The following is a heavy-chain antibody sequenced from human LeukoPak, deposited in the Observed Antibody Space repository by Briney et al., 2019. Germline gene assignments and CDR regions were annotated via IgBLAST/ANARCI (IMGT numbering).Heavy chain of an antibody. Sequence: GGSLRLSCAASGFTVSSNYMSWVRQAPGKGLEWVSVIYSGGSTYYADSVKGRFTISRDNSKNMLFLQMNSLRAEDTAVYYCARCSLAYFDYWGQGTLVTVSS. V-gene: IGHV3-66*01. CDR2: IYSGGST. CDR1: GFTVSSNY. CDR3: ARCSLAYFDY. J-gene: IGHJ4*02.